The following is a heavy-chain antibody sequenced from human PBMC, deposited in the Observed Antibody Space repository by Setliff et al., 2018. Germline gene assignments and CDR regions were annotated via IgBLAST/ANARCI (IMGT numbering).Heavy chain of an antibody. J-gene: IGHJ5*02. Sequence: GESLKISCAASGFTFSSYSMNWVRQAPGKGLEWVSYISSSSSTIYYADSVKGRFTISRDNAKNSLYLQMNSLRAEDTAVYYCARAPSSSSASWFDPWGQGTLVTVSS. V-gene: IGHV3-48*04. CDR1: GFTFSSYS. D-gene: IGHD6-6*01. CDR2: ISSSSSTI. CDR3: ARAPSSSSASWFDP.